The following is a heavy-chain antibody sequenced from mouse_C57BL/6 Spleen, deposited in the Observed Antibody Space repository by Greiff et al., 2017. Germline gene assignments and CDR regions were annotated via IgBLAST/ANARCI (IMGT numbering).Heavy chain of an antibody. CDR1: GFTFSDYG. CDR3: ARRWGGYAMDY. Sequence: EVQRVESGGGLVQPGGSLKLSCAASGFTFSDYGMAWVRQAPRKGPEWVAFLSNLAYSIYYADTVTGRFTISRENAKNTLYLEMSSLRSEDAAMYYCARRWGGYAMDYWGQGTSVTVSS. V-gene: IGHV5-15*01. CDR2: LSNLAYSI. J-gene: IGHJ4*01.